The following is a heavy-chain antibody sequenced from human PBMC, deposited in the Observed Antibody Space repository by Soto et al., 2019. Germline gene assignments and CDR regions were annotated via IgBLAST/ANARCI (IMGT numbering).Heavy chain of an antibody. J-gene: IGHJ3*02. Sequence: SETLSLTCAVYGGSFSGYYWSWIRQPPGKGLEWIGEINHSGSTNYNPSLKSRDTISVDTSKNQFSLKLSFVTAADTAVYYCARKETLRFLEWSKDAFDIWGQGTMVTVSS. CDR1: GGSFSGYY. CDR2: INHSGST. CDR3: ARKETLRFLEWSKDAFDI. D-gene: IGHD3-3*01. V-gene: IGHV4-34*01.